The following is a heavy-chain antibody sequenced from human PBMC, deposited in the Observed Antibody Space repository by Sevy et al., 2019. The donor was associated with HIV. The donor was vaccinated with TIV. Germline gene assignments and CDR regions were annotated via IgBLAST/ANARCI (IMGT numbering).Heavy chain of an antibody. D-gene: IGHD3-10*01. CDR2: INTSGGRR. J-gene: IGHJ4*02. Sequence: ASVKVSCKASGYTFTSYYIHWVRQVPGQGLERMGIINTSGGRRDDAQKFQGRVTMTRDKATSTVYRERSSLTSEDTAVYYCSRVGVQGVTSFDYWGQGTLVTVSS. CDR1: GYTFTSYY. CDR3: SRVGVQGVTSFDY. V-gene: IGHV1-46*03.